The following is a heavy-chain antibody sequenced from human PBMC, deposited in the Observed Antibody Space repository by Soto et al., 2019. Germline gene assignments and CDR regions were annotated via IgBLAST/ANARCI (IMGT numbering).Heavy chain of an antibody. Sequence: QVQLVQSGAEEKKPGASVKVSCKASGYTFTSYAIHWVRQAPGQRLEWMGWINAGNGNRKYSQKLQGRVTITRDTSASTAYMELSSLRSEDTAVYYCARGTPGWFDPWGQGTLVTVSS. J-gene: IGHJ5*02. CDR1: GYTFTSYA. CDR3: ARGTPGWFDP. V-gene: IGHV1-3*05. D-gene: IGHD3-10*01. CDR2: INAGNGNR.